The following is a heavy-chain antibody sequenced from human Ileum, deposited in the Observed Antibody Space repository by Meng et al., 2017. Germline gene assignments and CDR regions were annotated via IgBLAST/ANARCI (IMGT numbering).Heavy chain of an antibody. CDR3: VASSASFARSGSFDY. V-gene: IGHV3-48*03. D-gene: IGHD3-22*01. Sequence: GGSLSLSCAASGFTFSNYEMNWVRQAPGKGLEWLSYISRSGRTIYYAASVKGRFTISTDSAKNSLYLQMNSLRVEDTAVYYCVASSASFARSGSFDYWGQGTLVTVSS. J-gene: IGHJ4*02. CDR2: ISRSGRTI. CDR1: GFTFSNYE.